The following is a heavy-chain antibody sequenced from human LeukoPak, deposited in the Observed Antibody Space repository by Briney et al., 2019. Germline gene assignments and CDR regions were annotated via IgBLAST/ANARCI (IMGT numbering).Heavy chain of an antibody. J-gene: IGHJ4*02. CDR1: GGSFSGYY. Sequence: SETLSLTCAVYGGSFSGYYWSWIRQPPGKGQEWIGEINHSGSTNYKPSLKSGVTISVDTSKNQFSLKLSSVTAADTAVYYCARRGYCTKGVCPFDYWGQGTLVTVSS. CDR2: INHSGST. CDR3: ARRGYCTKGVCPFDY. V-gene: IGHV4-34*01. D-gene: IGHD2-8*01.